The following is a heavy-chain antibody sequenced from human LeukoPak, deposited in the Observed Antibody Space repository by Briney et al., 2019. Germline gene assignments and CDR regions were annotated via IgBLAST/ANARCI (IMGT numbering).Heavy chain of an antibody. CDR1: GGSFSGYY. Sequence: SETLSLTCAVYGGSFSGYYWSWIRQPPGKGLEWIGEINHSGSTNYNPSLKSRVTISVDTSKNQFSLKLSSVTAADTAVYYCARRRRGIAARPAFRLDYYYMDVWGKGTTVTVSS. J-gene: IGHJ6*03. CDR3: ARRRRGIAARPAFRLDYYYMDV. V-gene: IGHV4-34*01. CDR2: INHSGST. D-gene: IGHD6-6*01.